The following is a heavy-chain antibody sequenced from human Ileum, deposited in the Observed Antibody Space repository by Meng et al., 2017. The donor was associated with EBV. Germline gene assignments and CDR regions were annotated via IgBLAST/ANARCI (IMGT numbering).Heavy chain of an antibody. CDR2: IYHSGST. D-gene: IGHD6-19*01. J-gene: IGHJ4*02. CDR3: ARVGQWLPIDY. V-gene: IGHV4-4*02. Sequence: QVQLQESGPGLVKPSGTLSLTCAVSGGSISSSSWWSWVRQPPGKGLEWIGEIYHSGSTNYNPSLKSRVTMSVDKSKNQFSLNLSSVTAADTAVYYCARVGQWLPIDYWGQGTLVTVSS. CDR1: GGSISSSSW.